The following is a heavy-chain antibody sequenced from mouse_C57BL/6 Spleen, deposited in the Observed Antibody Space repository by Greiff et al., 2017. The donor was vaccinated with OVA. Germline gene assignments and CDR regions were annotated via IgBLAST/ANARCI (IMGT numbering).Heavy chain of an antibody. CDR2: IYPGDGDT. D-gene: IGHD1-1*01. Sequence: QVQLQQSGPELVKPGASVKISCKASGYAFSSSWMNWVKQRPGKGLEWIGRIYPGDGDTNYNGKFKGKATLTADKSSSTAYMQLSSLTSEDSAVYFCAREGYYGSSGAWFAYWGQGTLVTVSA. J-gene: IGHJ3*01. V-gene: IGHV1-82*01. CDR3: AREGYYGSSGAWFAY. CDR1: GYAFSSSW.